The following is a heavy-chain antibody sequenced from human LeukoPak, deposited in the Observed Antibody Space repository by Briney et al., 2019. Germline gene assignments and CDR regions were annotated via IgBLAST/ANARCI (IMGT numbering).Heavy chain of an antibody. CDR3: ARAEVVPAAAYFGY. CDR2: IYYSGST. Sequence: PSETLSLTCTVSGGSISSGGYYWSWIRQHPGKGLEWIGYIYYSGSTYYNPSLKSRVTITVDTSKNQFSLKLSSVTAADTAVYYCARAEVVPAAAYFGYWGQGTLVTVSS. D-gene: IGHD2-2*01. V-gene: IGHV4-31*03. J-gene: IGHJ4*02. CDR1: GGSISSGGYY.